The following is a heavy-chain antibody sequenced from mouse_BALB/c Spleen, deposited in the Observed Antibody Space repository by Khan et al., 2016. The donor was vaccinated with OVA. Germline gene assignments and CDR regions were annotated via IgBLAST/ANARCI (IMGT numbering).Heavy chain of an antibody. D-gene: IGHD3-1*01. CDR1: GFNIKDYY. V-gene: IGHV14-4*02. CDR2: IDPENGDT. J-gene: IGHJ3*01. Sequence: IQLVQSGAELVRSGASVKLSCTASGFNIKDYYMHWVKQRPEQGLEWIGWIDPENGDTEYAPKFQGKATMTADTSSITAYLQLSSLTSEDSAVYYGKGVREGFAYWGQGTLVTVSA. CDR3: KGVREGFAY.